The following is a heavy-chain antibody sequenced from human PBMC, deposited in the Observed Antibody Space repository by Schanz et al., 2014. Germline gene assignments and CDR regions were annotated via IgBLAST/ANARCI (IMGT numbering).Heavy chain of an antibody. CDR2: ISAYNGNT. V-gene: IGHV1-18*01. Sequence: QVQLVQSGAEVKKPGASVKVSCKASGYTFTSYGISWVRQAPGQGLEWMGWISAYNGNTKYPQKLQGRVTMTTDTSASTAYMELSSLRSDDTAVYACARSAGRDFWSGYYTRFDYWGQGTLVTVSS. D-gene: IGHD3-3*01. CDR1: GYTFTSYG. J-gene: IGHJ4*02. CDR3: ARSAGRDFWSGYYTRFDY.